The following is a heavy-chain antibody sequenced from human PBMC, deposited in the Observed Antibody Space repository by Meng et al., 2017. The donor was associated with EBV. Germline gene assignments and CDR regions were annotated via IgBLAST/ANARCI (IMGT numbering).Heavy chain of an antibody. Sequence: FKDYGPTLLKPIQHLTLNCTLYGFSLRTSGGGVGWIRQPPGKALEWLAIIYWDDDKRYSPSLKSRLTITKDTSKNQVVLTMTNMDLVETATYYCAHSRVGATEFDYWGQGTLVTVSS. CDR3: AHSRVGATEFDY. D-gene: IGHD1-26*01. CDR2: IYWDDDK. J-gene: IGHJ4*02. CDR1: GFSLRTSGGG. V-gene: IGHV2-5*02.